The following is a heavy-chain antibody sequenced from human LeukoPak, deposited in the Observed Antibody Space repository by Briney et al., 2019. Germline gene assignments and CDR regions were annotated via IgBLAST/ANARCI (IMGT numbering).Heavy chain of an antibody. J-gene: IGHJ4*02. V-gene: IGHV4-39*07. CDR2: IYYSGST. CDR1: GGSISSSTYY. Sequence: SETLSLTCTVSGGSISSSTYYWGWIRQPPGKGLEWIGSIYYSGSTYYNPSLKSRVTISVDTSKNQFSLKLSSVTAADTAVYYCARDSGSFDYWGQGTLVTVSS. CDR3: ARDSGSFDY. D-gene: IGHD5-12*01.